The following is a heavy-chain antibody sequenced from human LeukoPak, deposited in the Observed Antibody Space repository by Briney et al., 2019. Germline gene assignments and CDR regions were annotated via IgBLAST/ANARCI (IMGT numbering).Heavy chain of an antibody. CDR1: GFTFSSYG. Sequence: GGSLRLSCAASGFTFSSYGMHWVRQAPGKGLEWVAVISYDGSNKYYADSVKGRFTISRDNSKNTLYLQMNSLRAEDTAVYYCARLASYGGNSIFDYWGQGTLVTVSS. V-gene: IGHV3-30*03. CDR3: ARLASYGGNSIFDY. D-gene: IGHD4-23*01. CDR2: ISYDGSNK. J-gene: IGHJ4*02.